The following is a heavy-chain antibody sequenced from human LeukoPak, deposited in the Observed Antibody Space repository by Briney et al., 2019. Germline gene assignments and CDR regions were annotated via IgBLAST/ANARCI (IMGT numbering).Heavy chain of an antibody. CDR2: IYHSGST. Sequence: SETLSLTCAVSGGSISSGGYSWSWIRQPPGKGLEWIGYIYHSGSTYYNPSLKSRVTISVDRSKNQFSLKLSSVTAADTAVYYCARTTVTTSYWFDSWGQGTLVTVSS. D-gene: IGHD4-17*01. J-gene: IGHJ5*01. CDR1: GGSISSGGYS. CDR3: ARTTVTTSYWFDS. V-gene: IGHV4-30-2*01.